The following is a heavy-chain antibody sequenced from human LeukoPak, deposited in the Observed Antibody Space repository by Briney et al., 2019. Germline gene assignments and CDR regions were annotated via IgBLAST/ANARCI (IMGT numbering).Heavy chain of an antibody. J-gene: IGHJ4*02. CDR2: ISYDGSNK. Sequence: GGSLRLSCAASGFTFSSYAMHWVRQAPGKGLEWVAVISYDGSNKYYADSVKGRFTISRDNSKNTLYLQMNSLRAEDTALYYCAKAGGLRWPWYFDYWGQGTLVTVSS. D-gene: IGHD4-23*01. CDR3: AKAGGLRWPWYFDY. V-gene: IGHV3-30*04. CDR1: GFTFSSYA.